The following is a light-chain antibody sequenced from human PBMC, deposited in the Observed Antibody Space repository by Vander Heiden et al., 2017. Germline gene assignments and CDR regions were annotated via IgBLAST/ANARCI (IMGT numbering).Light chain of an antibody. V-gene: IGKV3-15*01. CDR3: QQYDNWPPLT. CDR2: DAS. Sequence: EVVMTQSPAPLSVSPGERATLSCRASQSVSSNLAWYQQKPGQAPRLLIYDASTRATGIPARFSGSGSGTEFTLTISSLQSEDFAVYSCQQYDNWPPLTFGGGTKVEIK. CDR1: QSVSSN. J-gene: IGKJ4*01.